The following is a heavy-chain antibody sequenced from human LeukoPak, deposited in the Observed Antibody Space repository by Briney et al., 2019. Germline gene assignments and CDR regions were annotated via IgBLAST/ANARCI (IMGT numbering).Heavy chain of an antibody. Sequence: HPGGSLRLSCAASGFTVSSNYMSWVRLAPGKGLEWVSVIYSGGSTYYADSVKVRFTISRYNSKNTLYLQMNSLRAEDTAVYYCAREGYCSSTSCYTLGDAFDIWGQGTMVTVSS. CDR2: IYSGGST. CDR3: AREGYCSSTSCYTLGDAFDI. D-gene: IGHD2-2*02. CDR1: GFTVSSNY. V-gene: IGHV3-53*01. J-gene: IGHJ3*02.